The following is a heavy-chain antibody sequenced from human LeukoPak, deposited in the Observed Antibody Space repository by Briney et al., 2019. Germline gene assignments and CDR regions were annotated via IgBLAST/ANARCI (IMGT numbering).Heavy chain of an antibody. CDR1: GGSISSSSYY. Sequence: SETLSLTCTVSGGSISSSSYYWGWIRQPPGKGLEWIGSIYYSGSTYYNPSLKSRFTMSVDTSKNQFSLKLSSVTAADTAVYYCAKDRFSGRDGYNSFDYWGQGTLVTVSS. CDR3: AKDRFSGRDGYNSFDY. V-gene: IGHV4-39*07. J-gene: IGHJ4*02. D-gene: IGHD5-24*01. CDR2: IYYSGST.